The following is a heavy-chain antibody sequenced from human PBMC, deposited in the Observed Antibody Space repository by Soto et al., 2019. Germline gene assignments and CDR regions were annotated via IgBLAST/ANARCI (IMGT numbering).Heavy chain of an antibody. Sequence: SETLSLTCFISGGSFSNDYWTWIRQSPGKGLEWIGYIFHSGITDYNPSVKSRVTISIDKSRNLFSLNLTSVTAADTAVYYCARDRYFYDSRGYYRTLDSWGQGTLVTVSS. V-gene: IGHV4-59*01. D-gene: IGHD3-22*01. CDR2: IFHSGIT. J-gene: IGHJ5*01. CDR3: ARDRYFYDSRGYYRTLDS. CDR1: GGSFSNDY.